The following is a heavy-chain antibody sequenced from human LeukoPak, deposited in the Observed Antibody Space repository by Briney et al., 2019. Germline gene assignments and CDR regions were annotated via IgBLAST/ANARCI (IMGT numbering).Heavy chain of an antibody. J-gene: IGHJ5*02. CDR3: ARGSRGTGYWFDP. V-gene: IGHV4-59*12. CDR1: GGSISSYY. D-gene: IGHD1-26*01. CDR2: IYYSGST. Sequence: SETLSLTCTVSGGSISSYYWSWIRQPPGKGLEWIGYIYYSGSTNYNPSLKSRVTISVDTSKNQFSLNLSSAAAADTAVYFCARGSRGTGYWFDPWGQGTLVTVSS.